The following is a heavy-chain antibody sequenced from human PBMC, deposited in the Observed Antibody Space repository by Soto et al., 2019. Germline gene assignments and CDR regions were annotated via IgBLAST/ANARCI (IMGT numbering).Heavy chain of an antibody. Sequence: TLSLTCTVSGGSISSGDYYWCWIRQPPGKGLEWIKYIYYSGSTYYNPSLKSRVTISLDTSKNQFSLKLSSVTAADTAVYYCARVAAFYYDSSGLYYFDYWGQGTLVTVSS. CDR3: ARVAAFYYDSSGLYYFDY. CDR1: GGSISSGDYY. J-gene: IGHJ4*02. CDR2: IYYSGST. V-gene: IGHV4-30-4*01. D-gene: IGHD3-22*01.